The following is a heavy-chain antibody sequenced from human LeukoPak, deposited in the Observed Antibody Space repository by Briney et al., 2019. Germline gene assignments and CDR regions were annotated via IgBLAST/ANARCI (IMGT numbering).Heavy chain of an antibody. V-gene: IGHV3-48*01. Sequence: GGSLRLSCAASGFTFSSYSMNWVRQAPGKGLEWVSYISSSSSTIYYADSVKGRFTISRDNAKNSLYLQMNSLRAEDTAVYYCARWADVLLWFGESYFDYWGQGTLATVSS. CDR2: ISSSSSTI. CDR1: GFTFSSYS. CDR3: ARWADVLLWFGESYFDY. D-gene: IGHD3-10*01. J-gene: IGHJ4*02.